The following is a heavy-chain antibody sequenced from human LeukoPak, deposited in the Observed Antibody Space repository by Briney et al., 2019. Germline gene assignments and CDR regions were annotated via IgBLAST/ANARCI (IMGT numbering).Heavy chain of an antibody. D-gene: IGHD4-23*01. CDR3: ASPGDGGNSWVLRY. CDR1: GGSISSGSYY. J-gene: IGHJ4*02. CDR2: IYTSGST. Sequence: SETLSLTCTVSGGSISSGSYYWSWIRQPAGKGLEWIGRIYTSGSTNYNPSLKSRVTISVDTSKNQFSLKLSSVTAADTAVYYCASPGDGGNSWVLRYWGQGTLVTVSS. V-gene: IGHV4-61*02.